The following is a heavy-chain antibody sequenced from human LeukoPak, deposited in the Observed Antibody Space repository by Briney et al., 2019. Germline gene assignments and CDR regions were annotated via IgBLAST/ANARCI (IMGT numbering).Heavy chain of an antibody. CDR2: ISAYDGNT. D-gene: IGHD6-19*01. V-gene: IGHV1-18*01. J-gene: IGHJ4*02. Sequence: SVKDSCKASGYTVTSYGMSGVRQAPGLGLKWMGWISAYDGNTNYAQKLQGRVTMTTDTSTSTAYMELRSLRSDDTAVYYCARRYSSGWYRYYFDYWGQGTLVTVSS. CDR1: GYTVTSYG. CDR3: ARRYSSGWYRYYFDY.